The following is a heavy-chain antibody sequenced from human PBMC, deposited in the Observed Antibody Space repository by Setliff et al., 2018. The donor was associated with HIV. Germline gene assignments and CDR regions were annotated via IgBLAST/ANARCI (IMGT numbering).Heavy chain of an antibody. V-gene: IGHV3-21*06. CDR2: ISYRGDYI. J-gene: IGHJ4*02. D-gene: IGHD3-9*01. CDR3: VRGLGSPTYYFDY. CDR1: GFSFSSSS. Sequence: GGSLRLSCEASGFSFSSSSMNWFRQAPGKGLEWVAAISYRGDYISYADSVEGRFTISRDNAQYSLYLQMNSLRAEDTAMCYCVRGLGSPTYYFDYWGQGTLVTVSS.